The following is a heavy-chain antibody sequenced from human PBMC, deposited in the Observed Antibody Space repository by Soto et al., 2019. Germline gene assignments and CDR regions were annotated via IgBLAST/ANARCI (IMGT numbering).Heavy chain of an antibody. CDR1: GFTFSSYG. Sequence: GGSLRLSCAASGFTFSSYGMHWVRQAPGKGLEWVTVIWYDGSNKYYADSVKGRFTISRDNSKNTLYLQMNSLRAEDTAVYYCARDTQFGELSTEFDYWGQGTLVTVSS. CDR2: IWYDGSNK. V-gene: IGHV3-33*01. J-gene: IGHJ4*02. CDR3: ARDTQFGELSTEFDY. D-gene: IGHD3-10*01.